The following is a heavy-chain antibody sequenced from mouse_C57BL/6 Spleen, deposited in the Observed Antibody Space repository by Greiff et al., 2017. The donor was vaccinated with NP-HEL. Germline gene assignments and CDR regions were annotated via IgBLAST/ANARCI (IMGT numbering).Heavy chain of an antibody. Sequence: VQLQQPGAELVMPGASVKLSCKASGYTFTSYWMHWVKQRPGQGLEWIGEIDPSDSYTNYNQKFKGKSTLTVDKSSSTAYMQLSSLTSEDSAVYYCARPYRDYDAWFAYWGQGTLVTVSA. D-gene: IGHD2-4*01. CDR2: IDPSDSYT. CDR1: GYTFTSYW. CDR3: ARPYRDYDAWFAY. V-gene: IGHV1-69*01. J-gene: IGHJ3*01.